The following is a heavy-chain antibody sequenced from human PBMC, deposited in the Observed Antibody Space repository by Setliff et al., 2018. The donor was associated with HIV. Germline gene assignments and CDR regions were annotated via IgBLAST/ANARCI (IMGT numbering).Heavy chain of an antibody. CDR3: ASTFSSSWYPEDYYYYAMDV. CDR1: GFTFTTYA. J-gene: IGHJ6*02. CDR2: ISGSGSSI. Sequence: SLRLSCAASGFTFTTYAMNWVRQAPGKGLEWVSSISGSGSSIYCADSVKGRFTISRDNAKNSLYLQMNSLRADDTAVYYCASTFSSSWYPEDYYYYAMDVWGQGTTVTVSS. V-gene: IGHV3-21*01. D-gene: IGHD6-13*01.